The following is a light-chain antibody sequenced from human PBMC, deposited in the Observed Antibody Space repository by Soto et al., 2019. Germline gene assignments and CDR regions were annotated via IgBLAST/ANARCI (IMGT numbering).Light chain of an antibody. CDR1: QSIRSW. Sequence: DIQMTQFPSTLSASVGDRVTITCRARQSIRSWLAWYQQKPWKALKLLIYDCSSLQSGVPSGFSGRGSGTEFTLANKSLQPDDVATAYCQPYSAYPFTFGQGTKVE. J-gene: IGKJ2*01. V-gene: IGKV1-5*01. CDR3: QPYSAYPFT. CDR2: DCS.